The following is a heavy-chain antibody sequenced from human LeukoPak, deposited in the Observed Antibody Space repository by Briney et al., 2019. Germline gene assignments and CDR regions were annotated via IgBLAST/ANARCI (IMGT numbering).Heavy chain of an antibody. D-gene: IGHD6-19*01. CDR3: ARDGSGWSSDY. Sequence: GGSLRLSCVGSGFIFRDSGMHWVRQAPGKGLEWVAVMWNDGITGKYADSVRGRFRVSRDNSKNTVYLQMDSLRPDDTSVYYCARDGSGWSSDYWGQGTLVTVSS. CDR1: GFIFRDSG. J-gene: IGHJ4*02. CDR2: MWNDGITG. V-gene: IGHV3-33*01.